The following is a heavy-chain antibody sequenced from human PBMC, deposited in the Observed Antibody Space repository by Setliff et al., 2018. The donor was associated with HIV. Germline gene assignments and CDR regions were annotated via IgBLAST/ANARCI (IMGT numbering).Heavy chain of an antibody. CDR2: ISAYNGNT. Sequence: GASVKVSCKSSGYTFSSYGISWVRQAPGQGLEWMGWISAYNGNTNYAQKLQGRVTLTTDTSTSTAYMELRSLRSDDTAVYYCARFGDYDDSSGYITDYWGQGTLVTVSS. D-gene: IGHD3-22*01. CDR1: GYTFSSYG. J-gene: IGHJ4*02. V-gene: IGHV1-18*01. CDR3: ARFGDYDDSSGYITDY.